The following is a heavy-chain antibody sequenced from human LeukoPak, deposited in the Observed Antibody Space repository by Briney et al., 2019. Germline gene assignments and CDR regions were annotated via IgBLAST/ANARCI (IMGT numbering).Heavy chain of an antibody. D-gene: IGHD3-22*01. CDR1: GFTFSSYA. CDR3: AKDRYYYDSSGYQDY. V-gene: IGHV3-23*01. CDR2: ISGSGGST. J-gene: IGHJ4*02. Sequence: PGGSLRLSCAASGFTFSSYAMSWVRQAPGKGMEWVSAISGSGGSTYYADSVKGRLNISGDNSKNTLYLQMNSLRAEDTAVYYCAKDRYYYDSSGYQDYWGQGTLVTVSS.